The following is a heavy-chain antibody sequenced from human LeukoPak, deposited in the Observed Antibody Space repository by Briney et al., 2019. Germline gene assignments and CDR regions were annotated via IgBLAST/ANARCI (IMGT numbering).Heavy chain of an antibody. D-gene: IGHD5-18*01. J-gene: IGHJ4*02. CDR1: GYTFTGYY. CDR2: INPNSGGT. Sequence: VASVKVSCKASGYTFTGYYMHWVRQAPGQGLEWMGWINPNSGGTNYAQKFQGRVTMTRDMSISTAYMELSRLRSDDTAVYYCARGEDTAMVPPDCWGQGTLVTVSS. V-gene: IGHV1-2*02. CDR3: ARGEDTAMVPPDC.